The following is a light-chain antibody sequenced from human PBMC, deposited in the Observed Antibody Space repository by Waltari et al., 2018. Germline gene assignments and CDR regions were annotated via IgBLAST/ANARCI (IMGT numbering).Light chain of an antibody. CDR3: SSYTSSITYV. Sequence: QSAPTQPASASGSPGQSITISCTGTSSDVGGHNAVSWYQQHPGKAPKLMIYDVTNRPAGVSNRYSGSQSGNTASLTISGLQAEDEADYYCSSYTSSITYVFGTGTKVTVL. V-gene: IGLV2-14*01. CDR1: SSDVGGHNA. J-gene: IGLJ1*01. CDR2: DVT.